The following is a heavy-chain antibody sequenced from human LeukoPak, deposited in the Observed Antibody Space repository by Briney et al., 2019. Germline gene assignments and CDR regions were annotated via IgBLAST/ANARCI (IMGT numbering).Heavy chain of an antibody. Sequence: SQTLSLTCTVSGASISRGSYYWSWIRQPAGKGLEWIGRIYTSGSTNYNPSLKSRVTISVDTSKNQFSLKLSSVTAADTAVYYCARDRVSSSWFYDAFDIWGQGTMVTVSS. CDR3: ARDRVSSSWFYDAFDI. J-gene: IGHJ3*02. D-gene: IGHD6-13*01. CDR2: IYTSGST. V-gene: IGHV4-61*02. CDR1: GASISRGSYY.